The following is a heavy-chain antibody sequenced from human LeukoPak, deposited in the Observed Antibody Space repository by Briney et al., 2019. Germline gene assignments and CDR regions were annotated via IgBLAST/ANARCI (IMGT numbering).Heavy chain of an antibody. CDR2: INPNSGGT. CDR3: ARPPHYDSSGYYRDY. CDR1: GCTFTGYY. Sequence: ASVKVSCKASGCTFTGYYMHWVRQAPGQGLEWMGWINPNSGGTNYAQKFQGRVTMTRDTSISTAYMELSRLRSDDTAVYYCARPPHYDSSGYYRDYWGQGTLVTVSS. J-gene: IGHJ4*02. V-gene: IGHV1-2*02. D-gene: IGHD3-22*01.